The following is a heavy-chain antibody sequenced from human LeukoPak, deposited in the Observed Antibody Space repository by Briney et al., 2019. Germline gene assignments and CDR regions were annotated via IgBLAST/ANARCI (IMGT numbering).Heavy chain of an antibody. J-gene: IGHJ4*02. CDR1: GYTFTGYY. CDR3: ARDLEPIAARPPGFDY. CDR2: INPSSGGT. Sequence: ASVKVSCKVSGYTFTGYYLDWVRQAPGQGLEWMGRINPSSGGTNYAQKFQGRVTMTRDTSINTAYLDLSSLRSDDTAVYYCARDLEPIAARPPGFDYWGQGTLVTVSS. D-gene: IGHD6-6*01. V-gene: IGHV1-2*06.